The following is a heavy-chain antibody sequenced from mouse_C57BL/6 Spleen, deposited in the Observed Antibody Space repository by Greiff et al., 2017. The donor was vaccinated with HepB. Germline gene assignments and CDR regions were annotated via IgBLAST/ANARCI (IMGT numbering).Heavy chain of an antibody. D-gene: IGHD1-1*01. J-gene: IGHJ4*01. Sequence: VQLQPSGAELVRPGTSVKVSCKASGYAFTNYLIEWVKQRPGQGLEWIGVINPGSGGTNYNEKFKGKATLTADTSSSTAYMQLSSLTSEDSAVYFCERYYYGSSSMDYWGQGTSVTVSS. V-gene: IGHV1-54*01. CDR3: ERYYYGSSSMDY. CDR2: INPGSGGT. CDR1: GYAFTNYL.